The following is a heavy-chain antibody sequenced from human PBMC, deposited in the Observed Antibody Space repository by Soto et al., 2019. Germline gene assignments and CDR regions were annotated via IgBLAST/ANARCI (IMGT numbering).Heavy chain of an antibody. D-gene: IGHD6-6*01. J-gene: IGHJ4*02. CDR1: GGTFSNYT. CDR3: ARFKLSEYY. V-gene: IGHV1-69*02. Sequence: QVQLVQSGAEVKKPGSSVKVSCKASGGTFSNYTITWVRQAPGQGLEWMGRLIPILGLANYAQKFRGRVTITADKSTTSDYMALSRLRSEDTAMYYCARFKLSEYYWGEGTLVTVSS. CDR2: LIPILGLA.